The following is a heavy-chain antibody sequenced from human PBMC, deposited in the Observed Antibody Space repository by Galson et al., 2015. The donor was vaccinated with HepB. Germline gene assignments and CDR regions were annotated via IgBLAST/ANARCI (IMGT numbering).Heavy chain of an antibody. CDR1: GYTFTSYG. D-gene: IGHD3-10*01. V-gene: IGHV1-18*01. CDR3: ARDVGSGLLWFGEFPN. Sequence: SVKVSCKASGYTFTSYGISWVRQAPGQGLEWMGWISAYNGNTNYAQKLQGRVTMTTDTSTSTAYMELRSLRSDDTAVYYCARDVGSGLLWFGEFPNWGQGTLVTVSS. J-gene: IGHJ4*02. CDR2: ISAYNGNT.